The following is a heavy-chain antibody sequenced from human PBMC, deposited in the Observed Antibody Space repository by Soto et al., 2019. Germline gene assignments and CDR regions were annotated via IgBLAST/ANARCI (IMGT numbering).Heavy chain of an antibody. Sequence: GGSLRLSCAASGFTFSNAWMNWVRQAPGKGLEWVGRIKSKTDGGTTDYAEPVKGRFTISRDDSKNTLYLQMNSLKTEDTAVYYCTTVLSTRKPRTVAGNHYWGQGTLVTVSS. J-gene: IGHJ4*02. CDR2: IKSKTDGGTT. CDR1: GFTFSNAW. CDR3: TTVLSTRKPRTVAGNHY. D-gene: IGHD6-19*01. V-gene: IGHV3-15*07.